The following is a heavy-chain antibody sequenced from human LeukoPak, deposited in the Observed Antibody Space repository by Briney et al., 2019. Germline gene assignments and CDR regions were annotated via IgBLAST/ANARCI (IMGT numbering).Heavy chain of an antibody. J-gene: IGHJ2*01. CDR3: ARLHPWYFDL. CDR1: GGSISSYY. Sequence: SETLSLTCTVSGGSISSYYWGWIRQPPGKGLEWIGSIYYSGSTYYSPSLKSRVTISVDTSKNQFSLKLSSVTAADTAVYYCARLHPWYFDLWGRGTLVTVSS. CDR2: IYYSGST. V-gene: IGHV4-39*01.